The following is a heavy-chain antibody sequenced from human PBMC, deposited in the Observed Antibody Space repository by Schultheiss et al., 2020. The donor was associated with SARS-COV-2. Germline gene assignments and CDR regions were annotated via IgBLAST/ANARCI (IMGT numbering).Heavy chain of an antibody. J-gene: IGHJ6*02. CDR3: ARRLTTVTTRYYYYGMDV. V-gene: IGHV2-70*01. D-gene: IGHD4-17*01. Sequence: SGPTLVKPTQTLTLTCTFSGFSLSTSGMCVSWIRQPPGKALEWLALIDWDDDKYYSTSLKTRLTISKDTSKNQVVLTMTNMDPVDTATYYCARRLTTVTTRYYYYGMDVWGQGTTVTVSS. CDR1: GFSLSTSGMC. CDR2: IDWDDDK.